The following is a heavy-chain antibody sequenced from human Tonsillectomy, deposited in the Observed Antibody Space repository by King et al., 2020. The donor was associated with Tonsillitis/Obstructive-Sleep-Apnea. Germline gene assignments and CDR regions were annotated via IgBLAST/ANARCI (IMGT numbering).Heavy chain of an antibody. Sequence: VQLVESGGELVQPGGSLRLSCAASGFPVITNYMTWVRQAPGKGLEWGSIIYSGGSTYYADSVKGRFTISSDKSKNTLFLQMNNLGDEDTAVYYCARGAAPSPYYYYYMDVWGKGTTVTVSS. CDR2: IYSGGST. D-gene: IGHD6-13*01. J-gene: IGHJ6*03. CDR3: ARGAAPSPYYYYYMDV. CDR1: GFPVITNY. V-gene: IGHV3-66*01.